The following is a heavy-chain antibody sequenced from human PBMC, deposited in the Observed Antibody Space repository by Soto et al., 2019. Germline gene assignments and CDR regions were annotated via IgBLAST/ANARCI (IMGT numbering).Heavy chain of an antibody. D-gene: IGHD3-10*01. CDR3: TRANYFDS. V-gene: IGHV4-59*01. Sequence: PSETLSLTCTVSGGSISSYYWTWIRQPPGKGLEWIGYIYGSGSTNYNPSLKSRVTISADTSKNQFSLKLSSVTAADTAVYYCTRANYFDSCGQGSLVTVSS. CDR2: IYGSGST. CDR1: GGSISSYY. J-gene: IGHJ4*02.